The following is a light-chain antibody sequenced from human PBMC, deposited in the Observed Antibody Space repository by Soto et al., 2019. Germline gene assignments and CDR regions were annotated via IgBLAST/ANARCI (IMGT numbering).Light chain of an antibody. CDR1: QSVLYSSNNMNY. J-gene: IGKJ2*01. CDR3: QQYYSTPRT. CDR2: WAS. V-gene: IGKV4-1*01. Sequence: DIVMTQSPDSLAVSLGERATINCKSSQSVLYSSNNMNYLAWYQQKPGQPPKLLIYWASTRESGVPDRFSGSGSGTDFTLTISSLQAADVAVYYCQQYYSTPRTFGQGTKLEIK.